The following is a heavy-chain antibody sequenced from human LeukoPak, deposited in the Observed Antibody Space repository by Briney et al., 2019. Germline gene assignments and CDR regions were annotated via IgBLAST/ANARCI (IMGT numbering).Heavy chain of an antibody. CDR3: ARGSQVDDFWSGYRAPLDY. D-gene: IGHD3-3*01. J-gene: IGHJ4*02. CDR1: GGSISSGSYY. V-gene: IGHV4-61*02. CDR2: IYTSGST. Sequence: SETLSLTCTVSGGSISSGSYYWSWIRQPAGKGLEWIGRIYTSGSTNYNSSLKSRVTISVDTSKNQFSLKLSSVTAADTAVYYCARGSQVDDFWSGYRAPLDYWGQGTLVTVSS.